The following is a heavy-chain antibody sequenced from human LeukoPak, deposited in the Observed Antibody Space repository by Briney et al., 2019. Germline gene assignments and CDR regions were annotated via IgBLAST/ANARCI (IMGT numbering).Heavy chain of an antibody. CDR3: ARVNVVVTVVIAYFDD. J-gene: IGHJ4*02. D-gene: IGHD2-21*02. Sequence: SETLSLTCTVSGGSISSYYWNWMRQPPGKGLGWIGYIYYSGSTNYNPSLKSRVTISVDTSKNQFSLWLSSVTAADTGVYDCARVNVVVTVVIAYFDDWGQGSLVTVSS. CDR2: IYYSGST. V-gene: IGHV4-59*01. CDR1: GGSISSYY.